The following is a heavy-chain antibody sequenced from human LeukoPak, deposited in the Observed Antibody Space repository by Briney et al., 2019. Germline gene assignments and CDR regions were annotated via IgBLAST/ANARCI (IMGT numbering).Heavy chain of an antibody. D-gene: IGHD1-14*01. Sequence: PSETLSLTCSVSSGSISSYYWSWVRQPAGKGLEWIGHIYGSGGTNYNPSLKSRVTMSVDTSKNQFSLYLTSVTAADTAVYYCARSGRIPWFDPWGQGTLVSVSS. CDR2: IYGSGGT. CDR3: ARSGRIPWFDP. CDR1: SGSISSYY. J-gene: IGHJ5*02. V-gene: IGHV4-4*07.